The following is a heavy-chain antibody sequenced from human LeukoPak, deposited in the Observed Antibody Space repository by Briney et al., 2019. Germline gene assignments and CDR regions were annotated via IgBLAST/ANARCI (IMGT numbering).Heavy chain of an antibody. D-gene: IGHD1-26*01. V-gene: IGHV1-46*01. CDR1: GYSFTSHY. CDR2: INPTGSST. CDR3: ARDNSVGDVAWWFDP. Sequence: ASVKVSCKASGYSFTSHYMLWVRQAPGQGLEWLGLINPTGSSTLYAQKFQGRVTMTRDMSTTTDYMELSSLRSDDTAVYYCARDNSVGDVAWWFDPWGQGTLVTASS. J-gene: IGHJ5*02.